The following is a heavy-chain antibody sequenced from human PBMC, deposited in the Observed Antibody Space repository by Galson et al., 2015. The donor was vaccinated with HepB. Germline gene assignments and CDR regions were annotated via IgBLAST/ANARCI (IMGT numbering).Heavy chain of an antibody. V-gene: IGHV4-59*01. D-gene: IGHD2-21*02. CDR1: GGSISSYY. CDR3: ARSVVVTAPLHY. J-gene: IGHJ4*02. CDR2: IYYSGSS. Sequence: ETLSLTCTVSGGSISSYYWSWIRQPPGKGLEWIGSIYYSGSSNYNPSLKSRVTISVDTSKNQFSLRLSSVTAADTALYYCARSVVVTAPLHYWGQGTLVTVSS.